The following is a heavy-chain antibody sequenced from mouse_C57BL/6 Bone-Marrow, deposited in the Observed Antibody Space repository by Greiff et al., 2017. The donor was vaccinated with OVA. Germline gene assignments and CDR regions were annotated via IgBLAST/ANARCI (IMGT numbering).Heavy chain of an antibody. CDR2: IDPSDSYT. CDR1: GYTFTSYW. Sequence: QVQLQQPGAELVMPGASVKLSCKASGYTFTSYWMHWVKQRPGQGLEWIGEIDPSDSYTNYNQKFKGKSTLTVDKSSSTAYMQLSRLTSEDSAVYYCARAGYYGSRDLDYWGQGTTLTVSA. CDR3: ARAGYYGSRDLDY. V-gene: IGHV1-69*01. D-gene: IGHD1-1*01. J-gene: IGHJ2*01.